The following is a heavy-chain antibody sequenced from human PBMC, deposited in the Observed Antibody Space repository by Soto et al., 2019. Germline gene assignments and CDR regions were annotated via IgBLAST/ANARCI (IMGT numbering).Heavy chain of an antibody. V-gene: IGHV4-4*02. CDR2: IYHSGST. J-gene: IGHJ6*02. CDR3: ARSRVRGVIYYGIDV. Sequence: QVQLQESGPGLVKPSGTLSLTCAVSGNSIRTGHWWSWVRQPPGKGLEWIGDIYHSGSTNYNPSLKGRVTIFVDNSKNHISLKVRSVTAADTAMYYCARSRVRGVIYYGIDVWGQGTTVTVSS. CDR1: GNSIRTGHW. D-gene: IGHD3-10*01.